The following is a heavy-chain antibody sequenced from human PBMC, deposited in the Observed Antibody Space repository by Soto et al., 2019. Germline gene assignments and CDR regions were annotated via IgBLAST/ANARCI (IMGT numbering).Heavy chain of an antibody. D-gene: IGHD2-8*01. J-gene: IGHJ6*02. V-gene: IGHV3-23*01. CDR2: IIGSGGNT. Sequence: GGSLRLSCAASGFTFSNYAMSWVRQAPGKGLEWVSSIIGSGGNTYYADSVKGRFTISRDNSKNTLYLQMNSLRAEDTAMYYCAMKYCTNGACPPVWGQGTTVTVSS. CDR1: GFTFSNYA. CDR3: AMKYCTNGACPPV.